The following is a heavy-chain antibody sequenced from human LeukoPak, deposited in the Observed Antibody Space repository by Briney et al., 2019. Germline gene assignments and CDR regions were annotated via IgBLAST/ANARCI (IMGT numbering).Heavy chain of an antibody. Sequence: SETLSLTCTVSGGSIKSYYWSWIRQPPGKRLEWIGYIDNSGSANRNPSLKSRVTISADTSKNQFFLKLSSVTAADTAVYYCARHLVRDGYNYFFGSWGQGTLVTVSS. V-gene: IGHV4-59*08. D-gene: IGHD5-24*01. CDR2: IDNSGSA. CDR3: ARHLVRDGYNYFFGS. CDR1: GGSIKSYY. J-gene: IGHJ5*01.